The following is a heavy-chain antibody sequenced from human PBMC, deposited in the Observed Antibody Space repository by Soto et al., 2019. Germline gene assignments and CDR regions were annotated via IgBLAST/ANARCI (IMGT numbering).Heavy chain of an antibody. Sequence: LSLTCAVSGYSISSGYYWGWLRQPPGKGLEWIGSIYHGGTTFYNPSLKSRITISVDTSNNQFSLKLTSVTAADTAVYYCARVHVMVVAGSTFDYWGHGTLVTVSS. V-gene: IGHV4-38-2*01. CDR1: GYSISSGYY. J-gene: IGHJ4*01. CDR2: IYHGGTT. CDR3: ARVHVMVVAGSTFDY. D-gene: IGHD6-19*01.